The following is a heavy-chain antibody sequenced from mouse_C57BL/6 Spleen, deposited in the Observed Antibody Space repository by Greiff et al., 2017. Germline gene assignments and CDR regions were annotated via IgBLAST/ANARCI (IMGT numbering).Heavy chain of an antibody. CDR3: ARDRGDD. D-gene: IGHD3-3*01. Sequence: VQLKQSGPGLVKPSQSLSLTCSVTGYSITSGYYWNWIRQFPGNKLEWMGYISYDGSNNYNPSLKNRISITRDTSKNQFFLKLNSVTTEDTATYYCARDRGDDWGQGTSVTVSS. CDR2: ISYDGSN. CDR1: GYSITSGYY. J-gene: IGHJ4*01. V-gene: IGHV3-6*01.